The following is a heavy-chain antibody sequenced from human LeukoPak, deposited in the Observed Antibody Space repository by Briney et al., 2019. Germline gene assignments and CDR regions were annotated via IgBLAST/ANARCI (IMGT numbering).Heavy chain of an antibody. CDR2: IYYSGST. D-gene: IGHD3-22*01. J-gene: IGHJ3*02. CDR1: YGSISGYY. Sequence: SETLSLTCSVSYGSISGYYWSWIRQSPGKDLVWIGYIYYSGSTNYNPSLKSRVTISADMSKNQVSLKLSSVTAADTALYYCARHFTYYYDSSGYPRDSFDIWGHGTMVTVSS. V-gene: IGHV4-59*08. CDR3: ARHFTYYYDSSGYPRDSFDI.